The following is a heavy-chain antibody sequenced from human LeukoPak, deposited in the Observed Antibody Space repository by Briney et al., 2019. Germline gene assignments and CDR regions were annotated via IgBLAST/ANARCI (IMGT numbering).Heavy chain of an antibody. CDR3: ARELAVSDYYDSSGYYYYYGMDV. Sequence: PGGSLRLSCAASGFTFSDYSMNWVRQAPGKGLVWVSRIDSDGSSTSYADSVKGRFTISRDNAKNTLYLQMNSLRAEDTAVYYCARELAVSDYYDSSGYYYYYGMDVWGQGTTVTVSS. CDR2: IDSDGSST. D-gene: IGHD3-22*01. CDR1: GFTFSDYS. J-gene: IGHJ6*02. V-gene: IGHV3-74*01.